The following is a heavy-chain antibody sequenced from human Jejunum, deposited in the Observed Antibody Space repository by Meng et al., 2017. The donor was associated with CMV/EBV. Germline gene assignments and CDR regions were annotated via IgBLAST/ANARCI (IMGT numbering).Heavy chain of an antibody. CDR2: IDLRGGST. CDR1: GYTLSRFY. J-gene: IGHJ4*02. Sequence: CKSSGYTLSRFYMHWVRQAPGQGLEWMGVIDLRGGSTSYAQNFQGRITLTRDTSTDTVDLQLSSLRPKDTAIYYCARDRGYNYGYDYWGQGTLVTVSS. D-gene: IGHD5-18*01. V-gene: IGHV1-46*01. CDR3: ARDRGYNYGYDY.